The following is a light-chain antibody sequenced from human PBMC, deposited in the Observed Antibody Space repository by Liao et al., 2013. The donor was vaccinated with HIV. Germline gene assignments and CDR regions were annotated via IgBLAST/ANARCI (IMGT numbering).Light chain of an antibody. CDR3: QVWHSGSDHYV. J-gene: IGLJ1*01. CDR1: NIGSKS. Sequence: SYVLTQPPSVSVAPGKTARITCGTNNIGSKSVHWYQQKPGQAPVLVIYYDSGRPSGIPERFSGSNSGNTATLTISSVAAGDEADYYCQVWHSGSDHYVFGTGTKVTVL. CDR2: YDS. V-gene: IGLV3-21*04.